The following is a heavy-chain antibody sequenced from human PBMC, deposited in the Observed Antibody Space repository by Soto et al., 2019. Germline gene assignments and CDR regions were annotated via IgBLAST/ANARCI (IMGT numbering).Heavy chain of an antibody. CDR3: ARPYSGSYPYYYYGMDV. Sequence: SVKVSCKASGGTFSSYAISWLRQAPGQGLEWMGGIIPIFGTANYAQKFQGRVTITADESTSTAYMELSSLRSEDTAVYYCARPYSGSYPYYYYGMDVWGQGTTVTVSS. CDR2: IIPIFGTA. CDR1: GGTFSSYA. J-gene: IGHJ6*02. V-gene: IGHV1-69*13. D-gene: IGHD1-26*01.